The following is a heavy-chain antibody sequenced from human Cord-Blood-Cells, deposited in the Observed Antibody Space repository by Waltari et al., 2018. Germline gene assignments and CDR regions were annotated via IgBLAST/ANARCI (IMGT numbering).Heavy chain of an antibody. V-gene: IGHV4-34*01. CDR1: GGSFSGYY. J-gene: IGHJ4*02. D-gene: IGHD5-12*01. CDR2: IKHSGST. Sequence: QVQLQQWGAGLLKPSETLSLTCAVYGGSFSGYYWSWIRQPPGKGLEWIGEIKHSGSTNYHPSLQRRVTIAVDTAKNQCSLKLSSVTAADTAVYYCARRGGYSGYLDYFDYWGQGTLVTVSS. CDR3: ARRGGYSGYLDYFDY.